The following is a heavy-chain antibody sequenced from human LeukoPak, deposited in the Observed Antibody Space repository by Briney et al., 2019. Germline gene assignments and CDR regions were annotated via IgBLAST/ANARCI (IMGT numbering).Heavy chain of an antibody. Sequence: GASVKVSCKASGGTFSSYAISWVRQAPGQGLEWMGRIIPILGIANYAQKFQGRVTITADKSTSTAYMELSSLRSEDTAVYYCARDAAGNSGSYEEGQFDYWGQGTLVTVSS. CDR3: ARDAAGNSGSYEEGQFDY. V-gene: IGHV1-69*04. CDR2: IIPILGIA. CDR1: GGTFSSYA. J-gene: IGHJ4*02. D-gene: IGHD1-26*01.